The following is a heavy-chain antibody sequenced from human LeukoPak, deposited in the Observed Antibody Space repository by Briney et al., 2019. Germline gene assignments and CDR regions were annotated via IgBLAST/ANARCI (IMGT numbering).Heavy chain of an antibody. CDR3: ARGRMYYDFWSGYYTTRQSYYYYMDV. D-gene: IGHD3-3*01. J-gene: IGHJ6*03. Sequence: SETLSLTCAVYGGSFSGYYWSRIRQPPGKGLEWIGEINHSGSTYYNPSLKSRVTISVDTSKDQFSLKLSSVTAADTAVYYCARGRMYYDFWSGYYTTRQSYYYYMDVWGKGTTVTVSS. V-gene: IGHV4-34*01. CDR2: INHSGST. CDR1: GGSFSGYY.